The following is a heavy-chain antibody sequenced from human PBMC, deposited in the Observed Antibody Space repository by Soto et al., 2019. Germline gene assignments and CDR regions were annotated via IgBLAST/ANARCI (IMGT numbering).Heavy chain of an antibody. Sequence: EVRLVESGGGLAKPGGSLRLSCEASGFTFSSRWWTWVRQGPGKGLEWVANIHEDKNAKDYVDSVKGRFTISRDNAKNSLYLQMNSLRDEDTAVYYCATHDGPAAAGLVLDFWGQGALVIVSS. V-gene: IGHV3-7*02. D-gene: IGHD6-25*01. J-gene: IGHJ4*02. CDR1: GFTFSSRW. CDR3: ATHDGPAAAGLVLDF. CDR2: IHEDKNAK.